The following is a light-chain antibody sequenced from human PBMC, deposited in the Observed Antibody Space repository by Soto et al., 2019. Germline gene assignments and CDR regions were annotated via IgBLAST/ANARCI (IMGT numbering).Light chain of an antibody. CDR2: GAS. CDR3: QQIHSTSSYT. CDR1: QSVSID. V-gene: IGKV3-15*01. Sequence: EIVMTQSPATLSVSPGERATLSCRASQSVSIDLAWYQQKPGQAPRLLIYGASTRATGIPARFSGSGSGTEFSLTITTLQPEDFATYYCQQIHSTSSYTFGQGTRVDIK. J-gene: IGKJ2*01.